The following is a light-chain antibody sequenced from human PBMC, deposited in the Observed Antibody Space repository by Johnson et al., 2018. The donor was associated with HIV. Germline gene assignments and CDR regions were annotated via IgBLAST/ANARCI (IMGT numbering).Light chain of an antibody. CDR3: GTWDSSLSALYV. V-gene: IGLV1-51*02. Sequence: QSVLTQPPSVSAAPGQKVSISCSGNSSSIGSNYVSWYQQLPGAAPKLLIFENNKRPSGIPDRFSGSKSGTSATLGITGLQTGDEADYYCGTWDSSLSALYVFGTGTNVTFL. CDR2: ENN. CDR1: SSSIGSNY. J-gene: IGLJ1*01.